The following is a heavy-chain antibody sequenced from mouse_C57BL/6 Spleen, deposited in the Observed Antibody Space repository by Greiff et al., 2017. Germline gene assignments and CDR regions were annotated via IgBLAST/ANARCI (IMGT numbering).Heavy chain of an antibody. V-gene: IGHV5-4*03. D-gene: IGHD2-4*01. CDR3: ARGVYYDYSFDY. J-gene: IGHJ2*01. CDR2: ISDGGSYT. CDR1: GFTFSSYA. Sequence: EVKVVESGGGLVKPGGSLKLSCAASGFTFSSYAMSWVRQTPEKRLEWVATISDGGSYTYYPDNVKGRFTISRDNAKNNLYLQMSHLKSEDTAMYYCARGVYYDYSFDYWGQGTTRTVSS.